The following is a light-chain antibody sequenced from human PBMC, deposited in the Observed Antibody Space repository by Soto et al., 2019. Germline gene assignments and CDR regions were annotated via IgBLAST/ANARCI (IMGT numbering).Light chain of an antibody. CDR1: QNVGTN. CDR3: QQYGSSRT. V-gene: IGKV3-20*01. Sequence: EIVMMQSPDTLSVSPGERVTLSCRASQNVGTNLAWYQQKPGQAPRLLIYGTSTRATGIPDRFSGSGSGTDFTLIISRLEPEDFAVYYCQQYGSSRTFGQGTKVDIK. J-gene: IGKJ1*01. CDR2: GTS.